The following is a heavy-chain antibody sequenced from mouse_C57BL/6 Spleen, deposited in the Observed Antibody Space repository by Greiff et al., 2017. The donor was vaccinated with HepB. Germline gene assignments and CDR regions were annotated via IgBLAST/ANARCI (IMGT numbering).Heavy chain of an antibody. V-gene: IGHV5-4*01. D-gene: IGHD2-3*01. CDR2: ISDGGSYT. J-gene: IGHJ1*03. Sequence: EVQLQESGGGLVKPGGSLKLSCAASGFTFSSYAMSWVRQTPEKRLEWVATISDGGSYTYYPDNVKGRFTISRDNAKNNLYLQMSHLKSEDTAMYYCARDGYFWYFDVLGTGTTVTVSS. CDR1: GFTFSSYA. CDR3: ARDGYFWYFDV.